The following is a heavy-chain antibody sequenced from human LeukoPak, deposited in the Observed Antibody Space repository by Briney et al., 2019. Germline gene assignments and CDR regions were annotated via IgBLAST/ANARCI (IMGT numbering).Heavy chain of an antibody. CDR1: GGSFSGYY. D-gene: IGHD3-10*01. J-gene: IGHJ6*03. V-gene: IGHV4-34*01. CDR3: ARGYYGSGSHCCHMDV. CDR2: INHSGST. Sequence: SEGLSLTCAVYGGSFSGYYWSWIRQPPGKGLEWIGEINHSGSTNYNSSLKSRVTISVDTSKNQFSLKLSAVTAADTAVYYCARGYYGSGSHCCHMDVWGKGTTITVS.